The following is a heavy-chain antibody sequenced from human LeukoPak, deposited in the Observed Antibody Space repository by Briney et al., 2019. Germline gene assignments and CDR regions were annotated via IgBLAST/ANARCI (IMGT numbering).Heavy chain of an antibody. J-gene: IGHJ4*02. D-gene: IGHD2-2*02. Sequence: GGSLRLSCAASGFTFSSYSMNWVRQAPGKGLEWVSVIYSGGNTYYADSVKGRFTISRDNSKNTLYLQMNSLRAEDTAVYYCAREQIIVAAIYFDYWGQGTLVTVSS. CDR1: GFTFSSYS. V-gene: IGHV3-53*01. CDR3: AREQIIVAAIYFDY. CDR2: IYSGGNT.